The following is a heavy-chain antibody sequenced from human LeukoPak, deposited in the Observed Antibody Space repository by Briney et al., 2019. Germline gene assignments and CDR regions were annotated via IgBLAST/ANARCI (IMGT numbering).Heavy chain of an antibody. J-gene: IGHJ4*02. D-gene: IGHD3-10*01. Sequence: GASVKVSCKASGYTFTSYAMHWVRQAPGQRLEWMGWINAGNGNTKYSQKFQGRVTITRDTSASTAYMELSSLRSEETAVYYCARPELLLCFGESGGNDYWGQGTLSPSPQ. CDR1: GYTFTSYA. V-gene: IGHV1-3*01. CDR2: INAGNGNT. CDR3: ARPELLLCFGESGGNDY.